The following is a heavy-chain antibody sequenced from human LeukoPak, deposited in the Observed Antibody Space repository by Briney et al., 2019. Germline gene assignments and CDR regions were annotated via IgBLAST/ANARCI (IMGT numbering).Heavy chain of an antibody. CDR1: GFTFSSYG. CDR3: AKDWGLYFDY. D-gene: IGHD3-16*01. J-gene: IGHJ4*02. CDR2: IRDGSNK. Sequence: HTGGSLRLSCAASGFTFSSYGMNWVRQAPGKGLEWVAFIRDGSNKYYADSVKGRFTISRDNFKNTLYLEMNSLRAEDTAVCYCAKDWGLYFDYWGQGTLVTVSS. V-gene: IGHV3-30*02.